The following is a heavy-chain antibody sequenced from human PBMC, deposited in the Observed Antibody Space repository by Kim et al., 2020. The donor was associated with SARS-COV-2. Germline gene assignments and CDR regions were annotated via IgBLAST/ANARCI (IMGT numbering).Heavy chain of an antibody. CDR3: AKDHPHIGLLWFGELSGYFDY. V-gene: IGHV3-23*01. Sequence: GGSLRLSCAASGFTFSSYAMSWVRQAPGKGLEWVSAISGSGGSTYYADSVKGRFTISRDNSKNTLYLQMNSLRAEDTAVYYCAKDHPHIGLLWFGELSGYFDYWGQGTLVTVSS. J-gene: IGHJ4*02. D-gene: IGHD3-10*01. CDR1: GFTFSSYA. CDR2: ISGSGGST.